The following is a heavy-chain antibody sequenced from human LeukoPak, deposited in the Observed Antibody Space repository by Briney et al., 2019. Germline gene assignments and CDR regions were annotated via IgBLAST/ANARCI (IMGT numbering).Heavy chain of an antibody. D-gene: IGHD3-3*01. J-gene: IGHJ4*02. CDR3: ASQSYYDFWSGYPKALDY. CDR1: GGTFSSYA. V-gene: IGHV1-69*13. CDR2: IIPIFGTA. Sequence: SVKVSCKASGGTFSSYAISWVRQAPGQGLEWMGGIIPIFGTANYAQKFQGRVTITADESTSTAYMELSSLRAEDTAVYYCASQSYYDFWSGYPKALDYWGQGTLVTVSS.